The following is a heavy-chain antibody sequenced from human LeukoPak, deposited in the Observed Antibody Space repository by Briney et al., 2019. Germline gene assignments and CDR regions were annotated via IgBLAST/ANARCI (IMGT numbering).Heavy chain of an antibody. J-gene: IGHJ6*02. CDR2: INPSGGST. CDR3: ARKGVTVIPYQLPLIDSYYYGMDV. V-gene: IGHV1-46*01. CDR1: GYTFTSYG. Sequence: GASVKVSCKASGYTFTSYGISWVRQAPGQGLEWMGIINPSGGSTSYAQKFQGRVTMTRDTSTSTVYMELSSLRSEDTAVYYCARKGVTVIPYQLPLIDSYYYGMDVWGQGTTVTVSS. D-gene: IGHD2-2*01.